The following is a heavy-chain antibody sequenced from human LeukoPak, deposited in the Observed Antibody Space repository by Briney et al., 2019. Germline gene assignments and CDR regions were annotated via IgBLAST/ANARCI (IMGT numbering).Heavy chain of an antibody. Sequence: GWSLRLSCAASGFTFSSYGMSWVRQAAGKGLERVSAISGSGGSTYYADSVKGRCTISRDNSKNTPYLQMNSLRAEDTAVYYCAKDRAVAGTGGFDYWGQGTLVTVSS. CDR2: ISGSGGST. D-gene: IGHD6-19*01. CDR1: GFTFSSYG. J-gene: IGHJ4*02. V-gene: IGHV3-23*01. CDR3: AKDRAVAGTGGFDY.